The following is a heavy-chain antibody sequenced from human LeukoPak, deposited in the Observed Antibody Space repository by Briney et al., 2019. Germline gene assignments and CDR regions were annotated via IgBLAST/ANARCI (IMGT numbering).Heavy chain of an antibody. CDR2: ISYDGSNK. V-gene: IGHV3-30-3*01. CDR3: ARAHGIAAAGGVFDY. Sequence: GGSLRLSCAASGITVSNAWMSWVRQAPGKGLEWVAVISYDGSNKYYADSVKGRFTISRDNSKNTLYLQMNSLRAEDTAVYYCARAHGIAAAGGVFDYWGQGALVTVSS. CDR1: GITVSNAW. J-gene: IGHJ4*02. D-gene: IGHD6-13*01.